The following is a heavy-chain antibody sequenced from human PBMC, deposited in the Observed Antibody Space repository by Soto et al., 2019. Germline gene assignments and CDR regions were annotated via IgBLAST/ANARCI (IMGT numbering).Heavy chain of an antibody. D-gene: IGHD2-15*01. CDR3: ARGQEVGAHFFDS. J-gene: IGHJ4*02. CDR1: GCTFSCFD. V-gene: IGHV3-13*01. CDR2: IGTAGDT. Sequence: GPLRLSWEASGCTFSCFDMHWVRQPTGKGLEWVSTIGTAGDTYYAVSVKGRFTISRDNAKNSLSLQMNSLRAGDTAVYFCARGQEVGAHFFDSWGQGTQVNVSS.